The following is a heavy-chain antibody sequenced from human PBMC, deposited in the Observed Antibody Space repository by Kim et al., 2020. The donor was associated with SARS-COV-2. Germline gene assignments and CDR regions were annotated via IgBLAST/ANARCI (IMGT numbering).Heavy chain of an antibody. J-gene: IGHJ5*02. CDR2: ISGSGGST. D-gene: IGHD2-8*02. Sequence: GGSLRLSCAASGFTFSSYAMSCVRQAPGKGLEWVSAISGSGGSTYYADSVKGRFTLSRDNSKNTLYLQMNSLRAEDTAVYYGAKDLGSGGGMGWFDPWGQGTLVTVSS. CDR1: GFTFSSYA. CDR3: AKDLGSGGGMGWFDP. V-gene: IGHV3-23*01.